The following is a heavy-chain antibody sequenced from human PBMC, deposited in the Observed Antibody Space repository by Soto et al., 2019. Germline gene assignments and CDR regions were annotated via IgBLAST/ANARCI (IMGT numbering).Heavy chain of an antibody. J-gene: IGHJ4*02. CDR2: INHSGST. CDR1: GGSFSGYY. Sequence: QVQLQQWGAGLLKPSETLSLTCAVYGGSFSGYYWSWIRQPPGKGLEWIGEINHSGSTNYNPSLKSRVTISVDPSKNQFSLKLSSVTAEDKAVYYCARLGSGWFTTPPYIDYWGQGTLVTVSS. V-gene: IGHV4-34*01. CDR3: ARLGSGWFTTPPYIDY. D-gene: IGHD6-19*01.